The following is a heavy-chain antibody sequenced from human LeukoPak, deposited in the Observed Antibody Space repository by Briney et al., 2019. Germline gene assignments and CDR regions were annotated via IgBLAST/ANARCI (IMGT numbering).Heavy chain of an antibody. J-gene: IGHJ4*02. V-gene: IGHV6-1*01. CDR2: TYYRSKWYN. D-gene: IGHD5/OR15-5a*01. CDR1: GDSVSSNSAT. CDR3: ARALSRYFDY. Sequence: SQTLSHTCAISGDSVSSNSATWNWIRQSPSRGLEWLGRTYYRSKWYNEYAPSVKGRIAFNPDTSKNQFSLQLNSVTPEDTAVYSSARALSRYFDYWGQGTLVAVSS.